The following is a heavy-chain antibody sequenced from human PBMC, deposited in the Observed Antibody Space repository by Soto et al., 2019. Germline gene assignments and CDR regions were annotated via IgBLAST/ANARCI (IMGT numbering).Heavy chain of an antibody. V-gene: IGHV3-33*01. CDR3: ARAAAGNSPFDY. J-gene: IGHJ4*02. D-gene: IGHD6-13*01. CDR2: IWYDGSNK. CDR1: GFTFSNYG. Sequence: QVQLVESGGGVVQPGRSLRLSCAASGFTFSNYGMHWVRQAPGKGPEWVAVIWYDGSNKYYADSVKGRFTISRDNSKNTLYLQMDSLRAEDTAVYYCARAAAGNSPFDYWGQGTLVTVSS.